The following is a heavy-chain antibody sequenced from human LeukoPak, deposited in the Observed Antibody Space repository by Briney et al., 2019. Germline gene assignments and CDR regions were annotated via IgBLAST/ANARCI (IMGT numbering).Heavy chain of an antibody. CDR1: GVSIYSFY. CDR3: ARIVAGSTSDWFDP. J-gene: IGHJ5*02. V-gene: IGHV4-59*01. Sequence: SETVSLTCTVSGVSIYSFYWRWLRQPPGRGLVWMGYLYYSGSTNYNPSLKRRVTISVDTSKSQFSLKLSSVTAADTAVYYCARIVAGSTSDWFDPWGQGTLVTVSS. D-gene: IGHD2-2*01. CDR2: LYYSGST.